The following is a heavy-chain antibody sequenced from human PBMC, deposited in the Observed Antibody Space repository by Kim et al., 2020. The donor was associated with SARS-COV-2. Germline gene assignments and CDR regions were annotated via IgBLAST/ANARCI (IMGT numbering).Heavy chain of an antibody. CDR3: ASGYGSGSGSEYYYYYGMDV. V-gene: IGHV3-21*01. CDR2: ISSSSSYI. J-gene: IGHJ6*02. D-gene: IGHD3-10*01. Sequence: GGSLRLSCAASGFTFSSYSMNWVRQAPGKGLEWVSSISSSSSYIYYADSVKGRFTISRDNAKNSLYLQMNSLRAEDTAVYYCASGYGSGSGSEYYYYYGMDVWGQGTTVTVSS. CDR1: GFTFSSYS.